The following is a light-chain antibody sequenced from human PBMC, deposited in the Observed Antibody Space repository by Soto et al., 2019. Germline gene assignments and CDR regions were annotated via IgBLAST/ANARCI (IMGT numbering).Light chain of an antibody. V-gene: IGKV3-20*01. CDR2: AAS. CDR3: QQYGDSPLT. J-gene: IGKJ3*01. Sequence: EILLTQSPSTLSLSPGEGVTLSCRASQSVTVNSLAWYQQKPGQAPILLIYAASNRAAAVPDRFTGSGSGTDFALTISRLEPEDFGVYYCQQYGDSPLTSGPGTKVDIK. CDR1: QSVTVNS.